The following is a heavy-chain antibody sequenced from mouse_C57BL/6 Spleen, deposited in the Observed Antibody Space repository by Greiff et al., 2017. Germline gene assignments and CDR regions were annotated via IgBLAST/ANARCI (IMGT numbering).Heavy chain of an antibody. J-gene: IGHJ2*01. Sequence: VKLEESGGGSLHPRGSLPLHRAAPGLPFLYSFMDFFLHSPDNFLYFVAEIRNKANNHATYYAESVKGRFTISRDDSKSSVYLQMNSLRAEDTGIYYCTIFDYWGQGTTLTVSS. CDR3: TIFDY. V-gene: IGHV6-6*01. CDR1: GLPFLYSF. CDR2: IRNKANNHAT.